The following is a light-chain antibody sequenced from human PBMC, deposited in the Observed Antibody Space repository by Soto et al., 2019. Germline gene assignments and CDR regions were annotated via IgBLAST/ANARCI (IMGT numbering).Light chain of an antibody. J-gene: IGLJ1*01. CDR2: EVT. CDR1: SSDVGSYNR. V-gene: IGLV2-18*02. Sequence: QSALTQPPSGSGSPGQSVTISCSGTSSDVGSYNRVSWYQQPPGTAPKLIIYEVTNRPSGVPDRFSGSKSGNTASLTISGLQAEDEGDYYCSSYTRTSTYVFGTGTKVTVL. CDR3: SSYTRTSTYV.